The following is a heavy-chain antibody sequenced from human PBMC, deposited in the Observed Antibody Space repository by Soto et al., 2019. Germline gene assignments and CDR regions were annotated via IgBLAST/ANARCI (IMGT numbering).Heavy chain of an antibody. Sequence: GGSLRLSCAASGFTFSSYGMHWVRQAPGKGLEWVAVISYDGSNKYYADSVKGRFTISRDNSKNTLYLQMNSLRAEDTAVYYCAKDSGPPRGVAATPGDYYYYGMDVWGQGTTVTVSS. J-gene: IGHJ6*02. CDR2: ISYDGSNK. V-gene: IGHV3-30*18. D-gene: IGHD2-15*01. CDR3: AKDSGPPRGVAATPGDYYYYGMDV. CDR1: GFTFSSYG.